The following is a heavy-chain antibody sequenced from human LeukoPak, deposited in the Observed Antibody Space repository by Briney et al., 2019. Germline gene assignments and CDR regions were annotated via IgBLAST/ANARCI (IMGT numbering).Heavy chain of an antibody. J-gene: IGHJ4*02. V-gene: IGHV3-23*01. CDR3: AKGQTAYSDSIPGY. CDR2: ISASGGST. CDR1: GVTFSSYG. Sequence: GSLRLSCAASGVTFSSYGMHWVRPAPGKGLEWVSSISASGGSTYHADSVKGRPIISRDNYKNTLYLQMHSLGAEDTAVYCCAKGQTAYSDSIPGYWGQGTLVTVSS. D-gene: IGHD1-26*01.